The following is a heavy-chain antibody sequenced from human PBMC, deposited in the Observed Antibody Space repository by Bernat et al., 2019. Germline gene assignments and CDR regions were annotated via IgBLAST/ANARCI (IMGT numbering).Heavy chain of an antibody. V-gene: IGHV3-74*02. D-gene: IGHD3-3*01. J-gene: IGHJ4*02. CDR3: ARARYYDLIDY. CDR2: FNSDGTTT. CDR1: GFTFSSYW. Sequence: EVQLVESGGGLVQPGGSLRPSCAASGFTFSSYWMNLVRQAPGKGLVRVSRFNSDGTTTTYAEPVKGRFTISRDNARNTVYLQMNGLRAEDTAVYYGARARYYDLIDYWRQRTLVTVSS.